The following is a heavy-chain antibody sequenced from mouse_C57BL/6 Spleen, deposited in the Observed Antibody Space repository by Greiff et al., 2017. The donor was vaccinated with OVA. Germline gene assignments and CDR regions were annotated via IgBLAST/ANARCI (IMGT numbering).Heavy chain of an antibody. Sequence: EVKLQESGPGLVKPSQSLSLTCSVTGYSITSGYYWNWIRQFPGNKLEWMGYISYDGSNNYNPSLKNRISITRDTSKNQFFLKLNSVTTEDTATNYCARDDQWYFDVWGTGTTVTVSS. CDR3: ARDDQWYFDV. CDR1: GYSITSGYY. V-gene: IGHV3-6*01. CDR2: ISYDGSN. J-gene: IGHJ1*03.